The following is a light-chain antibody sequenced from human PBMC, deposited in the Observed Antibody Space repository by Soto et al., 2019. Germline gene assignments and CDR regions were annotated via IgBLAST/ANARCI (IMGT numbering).Light chain of an antibody. Sequence: EIVMTQSPASLSASPGERATITCRASQSISGNLTWYHQKPGKAPKLLIYGASTMASGIPARFSGSGSGTEFTLTISSLQSEDFAVYYCQQYNNRPRTFGQGTKVEIK. CDR3: QQYNNRPRT. V-gene: IGKV3-15*01. CDR1: QSISGN. CDR2: GAS. J-gene: IGKJ1*01.